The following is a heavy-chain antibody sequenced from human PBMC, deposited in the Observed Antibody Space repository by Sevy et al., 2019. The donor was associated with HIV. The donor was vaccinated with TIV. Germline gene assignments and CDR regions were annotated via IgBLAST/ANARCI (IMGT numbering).Heavy chain of an antibody. CDR1: GYRFTDYW. Sequence: GESLKISCKASGYRFTDYWIGWVRQMPGKGLEWMGIIYPGDSDTTYSPAFQGQVTISVDKSITTAYLQWSGLKASDTAIFYCARGARGTLPSYYYYPMDVWGQGTTVTVSS. CDR3: ARGARGTLPSYYYYPMDV. CDR2: IYPGDSDT. J-gene: IGHJ6*02. V-gene: IGHV5-51*01. D-gene: IGHD1-1*01.